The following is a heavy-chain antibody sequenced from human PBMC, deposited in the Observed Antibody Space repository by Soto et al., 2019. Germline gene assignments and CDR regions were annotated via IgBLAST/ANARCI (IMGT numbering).Heavy chain of an antibody. CDR1: GITFSNFA. CDR2: IGGSGIST. CDR3: AKEAGGGIGMVTSYFDY. V-gene: IGHV3-23*01. J-gene: IGHJ4*02. D-gene: IGHD5-18*01. Sequence: GGSLRLSCAASGITFSNFALNWVRQAPGKGLEWVSGIGGSGISTYYADSVKGRFTISRDNSKSTLYLHMNSLRADDTAIYYCAKEAGGGIGMVTSYFDYWGQGTLVTVSS.